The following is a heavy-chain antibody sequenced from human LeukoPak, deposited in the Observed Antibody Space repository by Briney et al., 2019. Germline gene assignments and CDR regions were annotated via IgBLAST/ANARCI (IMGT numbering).Heavy chain of an antibody. CDR1: GFTFSNYW. Sequence: GGSLRLSCAASGFTFSNYWMHWVRQAPGKGLVWVSRINSDGSATNYADSVKGRFTISRDNAKNTLYLQMNSLRAEDTAVYYCAREKPPYYYGSGSSFDYWGQGTLVTVSS. J-gene: IGHJ4*02. D-gene: IGHD3-10*01. CDR2: INSDGSAT. V-gene: IGHV3-74*01. CDR3: AREKPPYYYGSGSSFDY.